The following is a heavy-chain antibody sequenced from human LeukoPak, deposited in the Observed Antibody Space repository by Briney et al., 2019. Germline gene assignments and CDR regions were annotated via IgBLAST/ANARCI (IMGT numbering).Heavy chain of an antibody. J-gene: IGHJ6*02. CDR3: ARERTTVRYYYYYYGMDV. CDR2: IIPILGIA. Sequence: ASVKVSCKASGGTFSSYAISWVRQAPGQGLEWMGRIIPILGIANYAQKFQGRVTITADKSTSTAYMELSSLRSEDTAVYYCARERTTVRYYYYYYGMDVWGQGTTVTVSS. D-gene: IGHD4-17*01. V-gene: IGHV1-69*04. CDR1: GGTFSSYA.